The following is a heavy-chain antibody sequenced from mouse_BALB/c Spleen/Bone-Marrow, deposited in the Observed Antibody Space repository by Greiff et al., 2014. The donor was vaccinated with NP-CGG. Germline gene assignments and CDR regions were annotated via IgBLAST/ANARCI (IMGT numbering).Heavy chain of an antibody. CDR3: ARDGYSSLAMDY. J-gene: IGHJ4*01. CDR2: ILPGSTST. CDR1: GYTFSGYW. V-gene: IGHV1-9*01. D-gene: IGHD2-3*01. Sequence: QVQLQQFGAELMKPGASVKISCKTTGYTFSGYWIEWVKQRPGHGLEWIGEILPGSTSTNYNEKFKDKATFTADTSSNTAYMQLSSLTSEDSAVYYWARDGYSSLAMDYWGQGTSVTVSS.